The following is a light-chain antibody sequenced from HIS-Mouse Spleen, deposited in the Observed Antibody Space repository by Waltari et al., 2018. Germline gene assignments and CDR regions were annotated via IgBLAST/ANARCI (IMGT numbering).Light chain of an antibody. Sequence: QSVLTQPPSASGTPGQWLPISCSGTCSNIGSNTVNCYQQLPGTAPKLLIYSNNQRPSGVPDRFSGSKSGTSASLAISGLQSEDEADYYCAAWDDSLNGNYVFGTGTKVTVL. CDR1: CSNIGSNT. J-gene: IGLJ1*01. V-gene: IGLV1-44*01. CDR2: SNN. CDR3: AAWDDSLNGNYV.